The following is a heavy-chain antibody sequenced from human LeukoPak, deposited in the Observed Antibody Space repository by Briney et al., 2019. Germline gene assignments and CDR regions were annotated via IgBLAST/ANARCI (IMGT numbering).Heavy chain of an antibody. CDR3: ARGGQPYCSGDCADYYYYYMDV. V-gene: IGHV3-21*01. CDR2: ISSSSSYI. D-gene: IGHD2-21*01. J-gene: IGHJ6*03. Sequence: GGSLRLSCAASGFTFSSYSMNWVRQAPGKGLEWVSSISSSSSYIYYADSVKGRFTISRDNAKNSLYLQMNSLRAEDTAVYYCARGGQPYCSGDCADYYYYYMDVWGKGTTVTVSS. CDR1: GFTFSSYS.